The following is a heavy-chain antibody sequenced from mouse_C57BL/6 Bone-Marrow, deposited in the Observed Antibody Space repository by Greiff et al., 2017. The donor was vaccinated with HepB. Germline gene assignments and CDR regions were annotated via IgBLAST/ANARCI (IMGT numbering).Heavy chain of an antibody. CDR2: INPNNGGT. CDR3: ARDSNYYGSQPYYFDY. Sequence: VQLQQSGPELVKPGASVKMSCKASGYTFTDYNMHWVKQSHGKSLEWIGYINPNNGGTSYNQKFKGKATLTVNKSSSTAYMELRSLTSEDSAVYYCARDSNYYGSQPYYFDYWGQGTTLTVSS. D-gene: IGHD1-1*01. CDR1: GYTFTDYN. V-gene: IGHV1-22*01. J-gene: IGHJ2*01.